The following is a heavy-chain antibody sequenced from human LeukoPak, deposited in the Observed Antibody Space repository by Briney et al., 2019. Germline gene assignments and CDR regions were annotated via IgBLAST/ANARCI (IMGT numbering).Heavy chain of an antibody. CDR1: GFTFSSYS. CDR3: AKVLQLYGDFDY. V-gene: IGHV3-23*01. Sequence: PGGSLRLSCAASGFTFSSYSMNWVRQAPGKGLEWISAISNNAVSTYYADSVKGRFTISRDNSKNTLYLQMNRLRAEDTAVYYCAKVLQLYGDFDYWGQGTLVTVSS. J-gene: IGHJ4*02. D-gene: IGHD4-17*01. CDR2: ISNNAVST.